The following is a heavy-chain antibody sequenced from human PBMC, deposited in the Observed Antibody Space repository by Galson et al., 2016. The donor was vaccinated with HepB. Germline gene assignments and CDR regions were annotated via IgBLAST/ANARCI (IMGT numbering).Heavy chain of an antibody. D-gene: IGHD6-13*01. V-gene: IGHV3-74*01. CDR3: ARVAAGTARD. CDR2: INSDGSST. Sequence: SLRLSCAASGFTFSSHWMHWVRQAPGKGLVWVSRINSDGSSTSYADSVKGRFTISRDNAKNTLFLQMNSLRTEDTAVYYCARVAAGTARDWGQGTLVTVSS. CDR1: GFTFSSHW. J-gene: IGHJ4*02.